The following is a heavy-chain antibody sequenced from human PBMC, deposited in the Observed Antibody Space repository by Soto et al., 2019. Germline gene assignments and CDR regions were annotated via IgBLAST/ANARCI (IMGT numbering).Heavy chain of an antibody. CDR3: AQIADYDSSGYYSPHDAFDI. J-gene: IGHJ3*02. Sequence: TGGSLRLSCAASGFTFSSYWMSWVRQAPGKGLEWVDNIKQDGSEKYYVDSVKGRFTISRDNAKNSLYLQMNSLRAEDTAVYYCAQIADYDSSGYYSPHDAFDIWGQGTMVTVSS. CDR1: GFTFSSYW. V-gene: IGHV3-7*05. D-gene: IGHD3-22*01. CDR2: IKQDGSEK.